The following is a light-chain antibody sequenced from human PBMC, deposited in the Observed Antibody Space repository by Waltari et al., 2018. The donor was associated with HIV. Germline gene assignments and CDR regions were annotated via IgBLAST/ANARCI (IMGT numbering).Light chain of an antibody. J-gene: IGKJ1*01. CDR3: QQYFSSPWT. V-gene: IGKV4-1*01. Sequence: DIVMTQSPHSLAVSLGERATINCKSSQTVLYISRNKDYLASYQQKPGQPPKCLLSWASTRESGVPDRFSGSGYGTDFTLTISSLQAEDVAVYFCQQYFSSPWTFGQGTKVEIK. CDR1: QTVLYISRNKDY. CDR2: WAS.